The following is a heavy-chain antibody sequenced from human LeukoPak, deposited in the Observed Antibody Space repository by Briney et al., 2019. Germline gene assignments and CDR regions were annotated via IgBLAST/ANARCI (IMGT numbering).Heavy chain of an antibody. V-gene: IGHV4-61*01. CDR1: GGSISSTNYY. D-gene: IGHD6-13*01. Sequence: SETLSLTCTVSGGSISSTNYYWSWIRQPPGKGLEWIGYIHYSGSSNYNPSLKSRVTISLDTSKNQFSLKLSSVTAADTAVYYCARGAAATYWGQGTLVTVSS. J-gene: IGHJ4*02. CDR3: ARGAAATY. CDR2: IHYSGSS.